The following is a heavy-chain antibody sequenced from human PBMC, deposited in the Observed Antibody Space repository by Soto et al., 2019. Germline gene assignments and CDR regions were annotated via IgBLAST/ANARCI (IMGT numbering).Heavy chain of an antibody. CDR1: GYTFTSYG. D-gene: IGHD3-22*01. J-gene: IGHJ5*02. V-gene: IGHV1-18*01. CDR2: ISAYNGNT. Sequence: ASVKVSCKASGYTFTSYGISWVRQAPGQGLEWMGWISAYNGNTNYAQKLQGRVTMTTDTSTSTAYMELRSLRSDDTAVYYCAGGGPPPYYYDRSGYFPWGQGTLVNGSS. CDR3: AGGGPPPYYYDRSGYFP.